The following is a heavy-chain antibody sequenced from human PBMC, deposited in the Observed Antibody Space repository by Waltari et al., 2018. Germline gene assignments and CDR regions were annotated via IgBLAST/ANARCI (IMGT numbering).Heavy chain of an antibody. CDR1: GASASNVY. Sequence: QVQLQESGPGLVKPSETLSLTCIVSGASASNVYWSWIRQPAGKGLEWIGRLYRSGTTNYSPSLRSRVTLSLDTSKNHFSLNLTSVIAADTAVYYCARESRAARIDSWGQGILVTVAS. D-gene: IGHD6-13*01. V-gene: IGHV4-4*07. CDR2: LYRSGTT. J-gene: IGHJ4*02. CDR3: ARESRAARIDS.